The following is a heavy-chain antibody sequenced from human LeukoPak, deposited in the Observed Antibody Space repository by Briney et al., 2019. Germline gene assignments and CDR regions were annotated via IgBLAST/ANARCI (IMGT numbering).Heavy chain of an antibody. Sequence: SETLSLTCAVYGGSFSGYYWSWIRQPPGKGLEWIGEINHSGSTNYNPSLKSRVTISVDTSKNQFSLKLSSVTAADTAVYYCARDKGGRRRVTMIVVVRPHFDYWGQGTLVTVSS. V-gene: IGHV4-34*01. D-gene: IGHD3-22*01. CDR2: INHSGST. J-gene: IGHJ4*02. CDR3: ARDKGGRRRVTMIVVVRPHFDY. CDR1: GGSFSGYY.